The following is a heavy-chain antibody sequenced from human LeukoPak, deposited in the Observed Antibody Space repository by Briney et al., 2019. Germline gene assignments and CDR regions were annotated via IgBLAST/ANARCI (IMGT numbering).Heavy chain of an antibody. CDR3: ARGRNSGIRRGHYYYYMDV. CDR1: GYTFTSYD. Sequence: ASVKVSCKASGYTFTSYDINWVRQGTGQGLEWVGWMNPNSGNTGYAQKFQGRVTMTRNTSISTAYMELSSLRSEDTAVYYCARGRNSGIRRGHYYYYMDVWGKGTTVTVSS. CDR2: MNPNSGNT. D-gene: IGHD1-1*01. V-gene: IGHV1-8*01. J-gene: IGHJ6*03.